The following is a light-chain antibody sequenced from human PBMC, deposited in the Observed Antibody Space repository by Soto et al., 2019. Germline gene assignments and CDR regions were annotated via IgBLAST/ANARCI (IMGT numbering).Light chain of an antibody. V-gene: IGLV2-8*01. CDR3: SSYAGSSNV. CDR2: EVN. Sequence: QSVLTQPPSASGSPAQSAAISCTGTSSDVGGYNYVSWYQQHPGKAPKLMIYEVNKRPSGVPDRFSGSKSGNTASLTVSGLQAEDEADYYCSSYAGSSNVFGTGTKVTVL. J-gene: IGLJ1*01. CDR1: SSDVGGYNY.